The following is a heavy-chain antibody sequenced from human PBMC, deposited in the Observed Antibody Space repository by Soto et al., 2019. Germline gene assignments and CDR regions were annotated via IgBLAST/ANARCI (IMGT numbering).Heavy chain of an antibody. V-gene: IGHV1-46*01. Sequence: QVQLVQSGAEVKKPGASVKVSCKASGYTFTSYYMHWVRQAPGQGLEWMGIINPRGGSTSYAQKFQGRVTMTRDTSTSTVYMELSSLRSEDTAVYYCASSHQGYYYGMDVWGQGTTVTVSS. J-gene: IGHJ6*02. CDR1: GYTFTSYY. CDR3: ASSHQGYYYGMDV. CDR2: INPRGGST.